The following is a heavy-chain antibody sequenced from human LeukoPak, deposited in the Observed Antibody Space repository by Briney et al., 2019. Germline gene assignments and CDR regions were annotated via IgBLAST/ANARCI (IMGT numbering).Heavy chain of an antibody. D-gene: IGHD5-18*01. V-gene: IGHV3-43*02. CDR2: ISGDGGST. Sequence: GGSLRLSCAASGFTFDDYAMHWVRQAPGKGLEWVSLISGDGGSTYYADSVKGRFTISRDNSKNSLYLQMNSLRTEDTALYYFAKHIDPRGYSYGCFDSSGHGTLVTASP. J-gene: IGHJ4*01. CDR3: AKHIDPRGYSYGCFDS. CDR1: GFTFDDYA.